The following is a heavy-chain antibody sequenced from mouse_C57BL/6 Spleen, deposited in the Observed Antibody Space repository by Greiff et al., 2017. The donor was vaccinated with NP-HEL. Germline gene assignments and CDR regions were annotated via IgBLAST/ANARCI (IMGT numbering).Heavy chain of an antibody. CDR3: ARRMDDYYYFDY. D-gene: IGHD2-4*01. CDR2: IYPSDSET. V-gene: IGHV1-61*01. CDR1: GYTFTSYW. Sequence: QVHVKQPGAELVRPGSSVKLSCKASGYTFTSYWMDWVKQRPGQGLEWIGNIYPSDSETHYNQKFKDKATLTVDKSSSTAYMQLSSLTSEDSAVYYCARRMDDYYYFDYWGQGTTLTVSS. J-gene: IGHJ2*01.